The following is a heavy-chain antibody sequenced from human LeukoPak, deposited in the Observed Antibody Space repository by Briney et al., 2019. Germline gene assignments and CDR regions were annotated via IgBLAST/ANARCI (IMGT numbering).Heavy chain of an antibody. CDR2: ISYDGSNK. CDR1: GFTFSSYA. CDR3: ARFTNSRSVDY. J-gene: IGHJ4*02. V-gene: IGHV3-30*01. Sequence: PGGSLRLSCAASGFTFSSYAMHWVRQAPGKGLEWVAVISYDGSNKYYADSVKGRFTISRDNSENTLYLQMNSLRAEDTAVYYCARFTNSRSVDYWGQGTLVTVSS. D-gene: IGHD4-23*01.